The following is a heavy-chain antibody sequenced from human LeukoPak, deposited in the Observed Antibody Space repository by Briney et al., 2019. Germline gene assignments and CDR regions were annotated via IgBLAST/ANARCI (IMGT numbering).Heavy chain of an antibody. Sequence: ASVKVSCKASGYTFTGYYMHWVRQAPGQGLEWMGRINPNSGGTSYAQKFQGRVTMTRDTSISTAYMELSRLRSDDTAVYYCATTIGYCSSTSCYTAGWFDPWGQGTLVTVSS. D-gene: IGHD2-2*02. J-gene: IGHJ5*02. V-gene: IGHV1-2*06. CDR2: INPNSGGT. CDR3: ATTIGYCSSTSCYTAGWFDP. CDR1: GYTFTGYY.